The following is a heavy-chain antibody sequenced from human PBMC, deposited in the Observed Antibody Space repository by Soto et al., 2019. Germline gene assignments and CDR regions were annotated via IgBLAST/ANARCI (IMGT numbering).Heavy chain of an antibody. V-gene: IGHV3-33*01. D-gene: IGHD2-15*01. CDR1: GFTFSSYG. CDR2: IWYDGSNK. Sequence: AGGSLRLSCAASGFTFSSYGMHWVRQAPGKGLEWVAVIWYDGSNKYYADSVKGRFTISRDNSKNTLYLQMNSLRAEDTVVYYCARDWVVVVAADYYYYYGMDVWGQGTTVTVSS. J-gene: IGHJ6*02. CDR3: ARDWVVVVAADYYYYYGMDV.